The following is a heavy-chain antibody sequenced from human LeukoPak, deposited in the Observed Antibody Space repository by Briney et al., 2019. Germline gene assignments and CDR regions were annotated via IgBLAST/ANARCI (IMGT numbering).Heavy chain of an antibody. V-gene: IGHV4-34*01. D-gene: IGHD3-16*01. CDR2: INHSGST. Sequence: PSETLSLTCAVYGGSFSGYYWSWIRQPPGKGLEWIGEINHSGSTNYNPSLKSRVTISVDTSKNQFSLKLSSVTAADTAVYYCARAPRITFGGAPPRGRFDPWGQGTLVTVSS. J-gene: IGHJ5*02. CDR3: ARAPRITFGGAPPRGRFDP. CDR1: GGSFSGYY.